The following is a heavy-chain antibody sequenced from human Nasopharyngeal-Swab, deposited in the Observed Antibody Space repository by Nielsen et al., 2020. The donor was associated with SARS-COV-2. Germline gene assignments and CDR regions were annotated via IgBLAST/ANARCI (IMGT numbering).Heavy chain of an antibody. J-gene: IGHJ4*02. CDR3: ARDHSYYDSNGYYFDS. CDR1: GGAINTYY. Sequence: SETLSLTCTVSGGAINTYYWSWIRQPPGKGLEWIGYIHSRGTPNYNPSLKSRVTMSVDTSKNQFSLMLTSVIAADTAVYYCARDHSYYDSNGYYFDSWGLGTLVTVSS. CDR2: IHSRGTP. D-gene: IGHD3-22*01. V-gene: IGHV4-59*01.